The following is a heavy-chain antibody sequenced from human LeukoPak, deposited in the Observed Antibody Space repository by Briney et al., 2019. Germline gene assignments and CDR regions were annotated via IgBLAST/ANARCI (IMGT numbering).Heavy chain of an antibody. J-gene: IGHJ4*02. Sequence: GESLRLSCAPSGFTFSRHGMHWVRQAPGKGLEWVAIISNDGSRKYYAHSVEGRFTISRDNSKNTLYLQMDSLRAEDTAVYYCARDRAWNYFDYWGQGTLVTVSS. CDR3: ARDRAWNYFDY. D-gene: IGHD3-3*01. CDR2: ISNDGSRK. V-gene: IGHV3-30*03. CDR1: GFTFSRHG.